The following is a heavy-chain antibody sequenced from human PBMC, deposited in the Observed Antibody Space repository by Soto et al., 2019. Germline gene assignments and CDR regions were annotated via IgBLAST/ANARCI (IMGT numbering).Heavy chain of an antibody. D-gene: IGHD1-7*01. J-gene: IGHJ4*02. Sequence: LSLTCTVSGGSISSGGYYWSWIRQHPGKGLEWIGYIYYSGSTYYNPSLKSRVTISVDTSKNQFSLKLSSVTAADTAVYYCARNPENWNSYFDYWGQGTLVTVSS. V-gene: IGHV4-31*03. CDR1: GGSISSGGYY. CDR3: ARNPENWNSYFDY. CDR2: IYYSGST.